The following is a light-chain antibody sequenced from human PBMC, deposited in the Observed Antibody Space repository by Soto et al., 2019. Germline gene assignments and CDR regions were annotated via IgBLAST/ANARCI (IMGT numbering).Light chain of an antibody. V-gene: IGKV3-20*01. J-gene: IGKJ1*01. CDR2: TTS. CDR1: QSVSNSF. Sequence: EIVLTQSPGTLSLSPGERATLSCRASQSVSNSFLAWYQHKPGQAPRLLIYTTSYRATGIPDRFSGSGSGTHFTLTISSLEPEDFAVYYCQQYNNLPWTFGPGTKVEI. CDR3: QQYNNLPWT.